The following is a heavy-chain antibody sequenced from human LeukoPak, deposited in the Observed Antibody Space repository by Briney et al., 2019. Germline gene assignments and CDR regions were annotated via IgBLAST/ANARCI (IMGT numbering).Heavy chain of an antibody. D-gene: IGHD3-10*01. J-gene: IGHJ6*03. V-gene: IGHV4-38-2*01. Sequence: AGGSLRLSCAASGFTFSDYNMRWIRQPPGKGLEWIGSIYYSGSTYYNPSLKSRVTISVDTSKNQFSLKLSSVTAADTAVYFCARQLYVSGSYYAPMDVWGKGTTVTISS. CDR3: ARQLYVSGSYYAPMDV. CDR2: IYYSGST. CDR1: GFTFSDYN.